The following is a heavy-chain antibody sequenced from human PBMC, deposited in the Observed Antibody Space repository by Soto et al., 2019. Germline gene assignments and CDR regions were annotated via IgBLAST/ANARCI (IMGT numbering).Heavy chain of an antibody. CDR3: ARDDQDYGDYSPPLN. D-gene: IGHD4-17*01. Sequence: GGSLRLSCAASGFTFSSYGMHWVRQAPGKGLEWVAVIWYDGSNKYYADSVKGRFTISRDNSKNTLYLQMNSLRAEDTAVYYCARDDQDYGDYSPPLNWGQGTLVTVSS. V-gene: IGHV3-33*01. CDR2: IWYDGSNK. J-gene: IGHJ4*02. CDR1: GFTFSSYG.